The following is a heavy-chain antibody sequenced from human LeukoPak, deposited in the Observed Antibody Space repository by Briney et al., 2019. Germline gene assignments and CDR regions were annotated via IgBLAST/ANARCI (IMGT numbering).Heavy chain of an antibody. D-gene: IGHD4-11*01. V-gene: IGHV4-31*03. CDR1: GGSISSGGYY. J-gene: IGHJ5*02. Sequence: SETLSLTCTVSGGSISSGGYYWSWICQHPGKGLEWIGYIYYSGSTYYNPSLKSRVTISVDTSKNQFSLKLSSVTAADTAVYYCARIYSNYGWFDPWGQGTLVTVSS. CDR2: IYYSGST. CDR3: ARIYSNYGWFDP.